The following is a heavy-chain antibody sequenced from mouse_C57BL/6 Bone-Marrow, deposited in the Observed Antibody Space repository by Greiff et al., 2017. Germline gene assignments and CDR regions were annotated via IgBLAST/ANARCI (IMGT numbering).Heavy chain of an antibody. J-gene: IGHJ1*03. D-gene: IGHD1-1*02. CDR2: IDPENGDT. V-gene: IGHV14-4*01. CDR3: TTIQRGYWYVDV. Sequence: EVQRVESGAELVRPGASVKLSCTASGFNIKDDYMHWVKQRPEQGLEWIGWIDPENGDTENASKFQGKATITADTSSNTAYLQLSRLTSEDTAVYYCTTIQRGYWYVDVGGTGTTVSVSS. CDR1: GFNIKDDY.